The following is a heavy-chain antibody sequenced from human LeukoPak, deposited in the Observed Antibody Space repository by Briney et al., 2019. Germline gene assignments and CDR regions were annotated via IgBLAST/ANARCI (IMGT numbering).Heavy chain of an antibody. CDR3: AREYQLLGTVYNYFDP. Sequence: ASVKVSCKASGYTFTSYDINWVRQATGRGLEWMGWMNPNSGNTGYAQKFQGRVTMTRNTSISTAYMELTSLRSEDTAVYYCAREYQLLGTVYNYFDPWAREPWSPSPQ. J-gene: IGHJ5*02. CDR1: GYTFTSYD. CDR2: MNPNSGNT. V-gene: IGHV1-8*02. D-gene: IGHD2-2*01.